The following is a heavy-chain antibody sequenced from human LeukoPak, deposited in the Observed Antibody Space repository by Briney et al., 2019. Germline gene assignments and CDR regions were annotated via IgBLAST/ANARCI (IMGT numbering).Heavy chain of an antibody. CDR3: AREACREVGLMWPRLGGQDCRYDH. V-gene: IGHV1-69*04. Sequence: ASVKVSFKASGDTFSSYAINWVRQAPGQGPEWMGRITPFLGIANYPQKFQGRVTITADESTTTVYMELSSLRSEDTAVYYCAREACREVGLMWPRLGGQDCRYDHWGQGTLVTVSS. J-gene: IGHJ4*02. CDR1: GDTFSSYA. CDR2: ITPFLGIA. D-gene: IGHD3-16*01.